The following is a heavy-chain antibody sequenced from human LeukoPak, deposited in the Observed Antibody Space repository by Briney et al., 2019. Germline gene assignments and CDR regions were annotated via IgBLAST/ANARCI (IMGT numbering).Heavy chain of an antibody. CDR3: AKWKYSNLGIDDY. Sequence: PGGSLRLSCSASGFTFSSYAMHWVRQAPGKGLEYVSAISSNGGSTYYADSVKGRFTISRDNSKNMLYLQMNSLRAEDTAVYYCAKWKYSNLGIDDYWGQGTLVTVSS. CDR2: ISSNGGST. V-gene: IGHV3-64*04. CDR1: GFTFSSYA. D-gene: IGHD6-13*01. J-gene: IGHJ4*02.